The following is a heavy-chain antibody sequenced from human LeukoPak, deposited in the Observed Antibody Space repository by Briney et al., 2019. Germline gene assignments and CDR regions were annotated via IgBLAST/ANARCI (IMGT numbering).Heavy chain of an antibody. CDR2: IIPIFGTA. D-gene: IGHD4-17*01. Sequence: SVKVSCKASGGTFSSYAISWVRQAPGQGLEWMGGIIPIFGTANYAQKFQGRVTITTDESTSTAYMELSSLRSEDTAVYYCARDVRRYGDRGGFDPWGQGTLVTVSS. V-gene: IGHV1-69*05. CDR1: GGTFSSYA. CDR3: ARDVRRYGDRGGFDP. J-gene: IGHJ5*02.